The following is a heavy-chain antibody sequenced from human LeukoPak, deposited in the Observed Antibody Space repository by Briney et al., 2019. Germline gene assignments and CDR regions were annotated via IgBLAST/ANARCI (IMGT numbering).Heavy chain of an antibody. CDR1: GFTFSSYG. D-gene: IGHD7-27*01. Sequence: GGSLRLSCAASGFTFSSYGMHWVRQAPGKGLEWVAFIRYDGSNKYYADSVKGRFTISRDNSKNTLYLQMNSLSAEDLAVYDCATLTGDRSETCGQGTMVTVSS. V-gene: IGHV3-30*02. CDR3: ATLTGDRSET. J-gene: IGHJ3*01. CDR2: IRYDGSNK.